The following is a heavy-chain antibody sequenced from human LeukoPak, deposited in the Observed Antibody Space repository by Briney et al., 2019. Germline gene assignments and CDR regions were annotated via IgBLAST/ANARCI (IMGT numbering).Heavy chain of an antibody. D-gene: IGHD1-14*01. Sequence: GGSLRLSCAASGFSFSSHLMHWVRQAHGTGLVWVSSVKSDGTATNYADSVKGRFTISRDNAKNTLYLQMNSLRVEDTAVYYCVRKFATGDWGQETLVTVSS. V-gene: IGHV3-74*01. J-gene: IGHJ4*02. CDR1: GFSFSSHL. CDR3: VRKFATGD. CDR2: VKSDGTAT.